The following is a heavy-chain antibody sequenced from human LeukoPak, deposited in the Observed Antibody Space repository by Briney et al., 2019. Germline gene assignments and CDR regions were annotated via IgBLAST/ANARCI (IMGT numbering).Heavy chain of an antibody. J-gene: IGHJ4*02. CDR3: AKDRASYYYDSSGQQD. Sequence: AGSLRLSCAASGFTFDDYAMHWVRQAPGKGLEWVSLISGDGGSTYYADSVKGRFTISRDNSKNSLYLQMNSLRTEDTALYYCAKDRASYYYDSSGQQDWGQGTLVTVSS. D-gene: IGHD3-22*01. CDR1: GFTFDDYA. CDR2: ISGDGGST. V-gene: IGHV3-43*02.